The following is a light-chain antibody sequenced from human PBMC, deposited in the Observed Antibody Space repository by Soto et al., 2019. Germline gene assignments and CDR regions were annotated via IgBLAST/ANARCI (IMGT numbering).Light chain of an antibody. CDR2: GAS. Sequence: EIVMTQSPATLSVSPGERATLSCRASQNVNSNLAWYQLKPGQAPRLLIYGASTRATGISARFSGSGSGTEFTLTISSLQSEDFAVYYCQQYNNWPPNYTFGQGTKLEIK. CDR3: QQYNNWPPNYT. V-gene: IGKV3-15*01. J-gene: IGKJ2*01. CDR1: QNVNSN.